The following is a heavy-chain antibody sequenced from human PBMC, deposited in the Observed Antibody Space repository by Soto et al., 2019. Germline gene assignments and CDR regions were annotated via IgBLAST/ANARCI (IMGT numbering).Heavy chain of an antibody. V-gene: IGHV4-39*01. CDR3: ATGYGSSWYDY. CDR2: IYYTGIT. D-gene: IGHD6-13*01. Sequence: QLQLQESGPGLVKPSETLSLPCGVSGGSISSSSPYWGWIRQPPGKGLQWIGNIYYTGITYFNPSLKSRVTISVDTSKKQFFLKLTSVTAADTAFYYCATGYGSSWYDYWGQGTLVTVAS. J-gene: IGHJ4*02. CDR1: GGSISSSSPY.